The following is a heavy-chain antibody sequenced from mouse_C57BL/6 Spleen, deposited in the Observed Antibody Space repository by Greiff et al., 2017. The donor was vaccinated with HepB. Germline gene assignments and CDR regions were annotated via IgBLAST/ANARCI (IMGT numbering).Heavy chain of an antibody. Sequence: QVHVKQSGAELVRPGASVTLSCKASGYTFTDYEMHWVKQTPVHGLEWIGAIDPETGGTAYNQKFKGKAILTADKSSSTAYMELRSLTSEDSAVYYCTRSPAYYTYAMDYWGQGTSVTVSS. D-gene: IGHD1-1*01. V-gene: IGHV1-15*01. CDR2: IDPETGGT. J-gene: IGHJ4*01. CDR1: GYTFTDYE. CDR3: TRSPAYYTYAMDY.